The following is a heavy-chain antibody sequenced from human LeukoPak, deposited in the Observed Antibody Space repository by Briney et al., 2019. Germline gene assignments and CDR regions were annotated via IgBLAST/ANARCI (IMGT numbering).Heavy chain of an antibody. V-gene: IGHV4-61*02. Sequence: SPTLSLTWTVAGRSIRSGSSDSGWIRQPAGKGLDWFGRIYTSRSTNSNPSLNCRSPISVHTPKNQFNLNPNSVTSADSAVFYCARRAGYESGGYLDYWDQGILVTVSS. J-gene: IGHJ4*02. CDR1: GRSIRSGSSD. CDR3: ARRAGYESGGYLDY. D-gene: IGHD3-22*01. CDR2: IYTSRST.